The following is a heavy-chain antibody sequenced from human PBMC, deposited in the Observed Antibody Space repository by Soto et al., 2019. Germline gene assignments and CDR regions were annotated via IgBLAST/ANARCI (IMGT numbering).Heavy chain of an antibody. CDR1: TFDNYG. CDR3: ARVTPGNNLYYFSGLDV. Sequence: TFDNYGIHRVRQAPGRGLQWVALISYEGSNTYYADSVRGRFTISRDNSKNTRYLQMNSLRPEDTGVYYCARVTPGNNLYYFSGLDVWGQGTSVTVS. V-gene: IGHV3-30*19. J-gene: IGHJ6*02. CDR2: ISYEGSNT. D-gene: IGHD1-1*01.